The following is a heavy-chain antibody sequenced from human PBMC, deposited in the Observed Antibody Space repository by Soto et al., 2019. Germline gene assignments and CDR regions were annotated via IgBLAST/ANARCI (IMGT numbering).Heavy chain of an antibody. CDR3: ATAGLTGTV. J-gene: IGHJ6*02. D-gene: IGHD3-9*01. V-gene: IGHV3-48*03. CDR1: GFTFSSNE. CDR2: ISVSGSMR. Sequence: RLVESGGGSVQPGGSLRLSCAPSGFTFSSNEMNWVRQAPGKGLEWVSYISVSGSMRFYADAVRGRFTISRDNTKKMLYLQMNSLRVEDTALYYCATAGLTGTVWGQGTTVTVSS.